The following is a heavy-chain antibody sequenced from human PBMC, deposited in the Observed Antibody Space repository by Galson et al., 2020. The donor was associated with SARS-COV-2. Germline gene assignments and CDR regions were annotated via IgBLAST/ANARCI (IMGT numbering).Heavy chain of an antibody. CDR2: ISYSGST. D-gene: IGHD6-13*01. V-gene: IGHV4-39*01. CDR1: GGFISSSSYY. Sequence: SETLSLTCNVSGGFISSSSYYWGWLRQSPGKGLERIGSISYSGSTAYNPSLSSRVTLSVRRSMTQFSLKLSTVTAADTAVYFCARHRLSSSGSPFWFFDLWGRGTLVTVS. J-gene: IGHJ2*01. CDR3: ARHRLSSSGSPFWFFDL.